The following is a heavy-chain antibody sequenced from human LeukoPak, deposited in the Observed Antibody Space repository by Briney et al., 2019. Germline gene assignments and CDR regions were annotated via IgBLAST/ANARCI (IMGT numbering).Heavy chain of an antibody. CDR3: AREIFGSGSYPHF. CDR2: IWHDGSHK. V-gene: IGHV3-33*01. CDR1: GFAFNSYA. J-gene: IGHJ4*02. D-gene: IGHD3-10*01. Sequence: PGGSLTLSCAASGFAFNSYAMHWVRQAPGQGLEWVALIWHDGSHKFYSNSVRGQFTISRDNSKNTVSLQMNNLRPEDTAVYYCAREIFGSGSYPHFWGQGTLVTVSS.